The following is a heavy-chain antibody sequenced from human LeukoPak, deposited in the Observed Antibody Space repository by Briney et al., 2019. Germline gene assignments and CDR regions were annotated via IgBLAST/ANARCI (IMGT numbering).Heavy chain of an antibody. CDR1: GGSISSYY. J-gene: IGHJ5*02. CDR3: ARVHTYCSGNSCYLGCFDP. V-gene: IGHV4-59*01. Sequence: PSETLSLTCTVSGGSISSYYWSWIRQPPGKGLEWIGYIYYSGSTNYNPSLKSRVTISVDTSKNQFSLKLSSVTAADTAVYYCARVHTYCSGNSCYLGCFDPWGQGTMVTVSS. D-gene: IGHD2-15*01. CDR2: IYYSGST.